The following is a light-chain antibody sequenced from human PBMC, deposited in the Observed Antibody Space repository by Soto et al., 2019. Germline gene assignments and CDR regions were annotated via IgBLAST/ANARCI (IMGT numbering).Light chain of an antibody. V-gene: IGKV3-15*01. CDR1: QSVSSN. CDR2: GAS. CDR3: QQYHDWPQT. J-gene: IGKJ1*01. Sequence: EIVMTQSPGTLSKNTGERATLSCRASQSVSSNLAWYQQIPGQAPRLLIYGASTRATGIPARFSGRGSGTEFTLAISSLQSEDFAVYYCQQYHDWPQTFGLGTNVDIK.